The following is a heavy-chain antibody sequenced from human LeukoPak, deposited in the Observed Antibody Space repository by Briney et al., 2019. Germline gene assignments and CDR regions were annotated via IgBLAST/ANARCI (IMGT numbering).Heavy chain of an antibody. CDR2: ISYDGSNK. Sequence: GGSLRLSCAASGFTFSSYAMHWVRQAPGKGLEWGAVISYDGSNKYYADSVKGRFTISRENSKNTLYLQMNSLRAEDTAVYYCARMETYYYDSSGSDYFDYWGQGTLVTVSS. V-gene: IGHV3-30*04. D-gene: IGHD3-22*01. CDR1: GFTFSSYA. J-gene: IGHJ4*02. CDR3: ARMETYYYDSSGSDYFDY.